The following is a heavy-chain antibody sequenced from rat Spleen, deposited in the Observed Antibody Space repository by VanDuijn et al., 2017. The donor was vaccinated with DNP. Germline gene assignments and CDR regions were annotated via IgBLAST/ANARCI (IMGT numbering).Heavy chain of an antibody. Sequence: EVQLVESGGGLVQPGRSLKLSCAASGFTFSDYNMAWVRQAPKKGLEWVATIFYDGTSTYYRDSVKGRFTISRDIAKSTLYLQMDSLRSEDTATYYCARAGWHGWLAYWGQGTLVTVSS. V-gene: IGHV5-7*01. J-gene: IGHJ3*01. CDR3: ARAGWHGWLAY. CDR1: GFTFSDYN. D-gene: IGHD1-11*01. CDR2: IFYDGTST.